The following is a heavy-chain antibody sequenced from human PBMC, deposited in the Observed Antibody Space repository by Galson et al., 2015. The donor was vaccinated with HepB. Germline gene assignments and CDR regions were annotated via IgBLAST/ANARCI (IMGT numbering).Heavy chain of an antibody. CDR2: IGVNAGST. V-gene: IGHV3-23*01. Sequence: SLRLSCAASGFTFSSLGMTWVRQAPGKGLECVSAIGVNAGSTDYADSVRGWFTISRDNSKNMLYLQMNNLRAEDTAVYYCAKGTTNIDYWGQGTLVTVSS. J-gene: IGHJ4*02. CDR3: AKGTTNIDY. D-gene: IGHD1-1*01. CDR1: GFTFSSLG.